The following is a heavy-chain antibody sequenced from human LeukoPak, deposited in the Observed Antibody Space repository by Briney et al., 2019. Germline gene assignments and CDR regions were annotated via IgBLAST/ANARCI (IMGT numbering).Heavy chain of an antibody. J-gene: IGHJ4*02. D-gene: IGHD2-2*01. CDR3: ARVDNIVVVPAASYYFDY. V-gene: IGHV3-20*04. CDR1: GFTFDDYG. Sequence: PGGSLRLSCAASGFTFDDYGMSWVRQAPGKGLEWVSGINWNGGSTGYADSVKGRFTISRDNAKNYLYLQMNSLRAEDTALYYCARVDNIVVVPAASYYFDYWGQGTLVTVSS. CDR2: INWNGGST.